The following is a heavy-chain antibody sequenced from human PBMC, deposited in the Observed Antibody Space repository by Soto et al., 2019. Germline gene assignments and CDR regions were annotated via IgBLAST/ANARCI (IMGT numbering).Heavy chain of an antibody. V-gene: IGHV1-8*01. D-gene: IGHD6-6*01. CDR2: MNPNSGNT. Sequence: QVQLVQSGAEVKKPGASVKVSCKASGYTFTSYNINWVRQATGQGLEWMGWMNPNSGNTGYAQKFQGRVTMTRNTSIRTAYMELRSLRSEDTAADYCARAAPARSWFDPWGPGTLGTVST. CDR3: ARAAPARSWFDP. J-gene: IGHJ5*02. CDR1: GYTFTSYN.